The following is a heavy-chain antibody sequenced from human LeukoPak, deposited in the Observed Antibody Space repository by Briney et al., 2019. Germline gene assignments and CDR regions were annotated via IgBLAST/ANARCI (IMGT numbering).Heavy chain of an antibody. J-gene: IGHJ5*02. CDR3: ARVYYDFWSGYFLVDP. CDR2: MNPNSGNT. Sequence: ASVKVSCKASGYTFTSYDINWVRQATGQGLEWMGWMNPNSGNTGYAQKFQGRVTMTRNTSISTAYMELSSLRFEDTAVYYCARVYYDFWSGYFLVDPWGQGTLVTVSS. D-gene: IGHD3-3*01. V-gene: IGHV1-8*01. CDR1: GYTFTSYD.